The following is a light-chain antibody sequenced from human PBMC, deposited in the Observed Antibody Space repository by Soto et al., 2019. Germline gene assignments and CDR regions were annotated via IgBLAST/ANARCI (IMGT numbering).Light chain of an antibody. CDR3: QTFDSSLTISWV. CDR1: SSNIGADFD. V-gene: IGLV1-40*01. J-gene: IGLJ3*02. CDR2: ANK. Sequence: QSVLTQPPSVSGAPGQRVTISCSGSSSNIGADFDVHWYQQFPGTAPKLLIYANKRRPSGVPDRFSGSKSGTSASLAITGRQAEDEADYYCQTFDSSLTISWVFGGGTKVTVL.